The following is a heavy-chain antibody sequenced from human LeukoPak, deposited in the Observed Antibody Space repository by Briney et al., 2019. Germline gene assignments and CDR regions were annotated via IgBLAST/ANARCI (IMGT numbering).Heavy chain of an antibody. CDR3: TRVRPGCSGGSCYFDY. V-gene: IGHV3-49*04. CDR2: IRSKAYGGTT. CDR1: GFTFGDYA. Sequence: PGGSLRLSCTASGFTFGDYAMSWVRQAPGKGLEWVGSIRSKAYGGTTEYAASVKGRFTISRDDSKSIAYLQMNSLKTEDTAVYYCTRVRPGCSGGSCYFDYWGQGTLVTVSS. J-gene: IGHJ4*02. D-gene: IGHD2-15*01.